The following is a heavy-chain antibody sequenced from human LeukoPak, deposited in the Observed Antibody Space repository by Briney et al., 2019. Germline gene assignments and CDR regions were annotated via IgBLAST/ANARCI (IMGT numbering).Heavy chain of an antibody. D-gene: IGHD1-7*01. CDR3: ARGLTGTTPGLDY. J-gene: IGHJ4*02. V-gene: IGHV3-30*01. CDR2: ISCDGSNK. CDR1: GFTFSSYA. Sequence: GGSLRLSCAASGFTFSSYAMHWVRQAPGKGLEWVAVISCDGSNKYYADSVKGRFTISRDNSKNTLYLQMNSLRAEDTAVYYCARGLTGTTPGLDYWGQGTLVTVSS.